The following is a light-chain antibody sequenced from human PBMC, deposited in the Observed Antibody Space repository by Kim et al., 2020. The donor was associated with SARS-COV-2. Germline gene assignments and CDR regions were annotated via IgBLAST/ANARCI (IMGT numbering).Light chain of an antibody. CDR2: EDN. CDR3: QSYDSSNWV. J-gene: IGLJ3*02. CDR1: RRGIASNY. V-gene: IGLV6-57*01. Sequence: GQTVTTSCTRSRRGIASNYEKWYQQRPDSSPPTVIYEDNQSPSGVPDRFSGSIDSSSNSASLTISGLKTEDDADYYCQSYDSSNWVFGGGTQLTVL.